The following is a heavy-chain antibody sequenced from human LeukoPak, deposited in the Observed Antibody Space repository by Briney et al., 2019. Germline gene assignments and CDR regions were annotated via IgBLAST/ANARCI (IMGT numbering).Heavy chain of an antibody. CDR1: GGSISSYY. J-gene: IGHJ4*02. D-gene: IGHD6-19*01. CDR3: ARRSVSSSGWYFDY. Sequence: SETLSPTCTVSGGSISSYYWSWIRQPPGKGLEWIGYIYYSGSTNYNPSLKSRVTISVDTSKNQFSLKLSSVTAADTAVYYCARRSVSSSGWYFDYWGQGTLVTVSS. V-gene: IGHV4-59*01. CDR2: IYYSGST.